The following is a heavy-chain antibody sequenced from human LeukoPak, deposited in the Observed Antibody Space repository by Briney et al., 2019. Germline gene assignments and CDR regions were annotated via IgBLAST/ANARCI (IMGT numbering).Heavy chain of an antibody. CDR2: INHSGST. J-gene: IGHJ3*02. CDR3: ASLYYYGSGSYLDAFDI. D-gene: IGHD3-10*01. CDR1: GGSFSGYY. V-gene: IGHV4-34*01. Sequence: SETLSLTCAVYGGSFSGYYWSWIRQPPGKGLEWIGEINHSGSTNYNPSLKSRVTISVDTSKNQFSLNLISVTAADTAVYYCASLYYYGSGSYLDAFDIWGQGTMVTVSS.